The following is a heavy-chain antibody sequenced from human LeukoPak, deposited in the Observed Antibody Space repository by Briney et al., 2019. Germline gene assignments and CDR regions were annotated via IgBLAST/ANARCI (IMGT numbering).Heavy chain of an antibody. V-gene: IGHV4-59*08. CDR1: GGSIGSYY. CDR3: ARHGRDYVPDNWFDP. CDR2: IYYSGST. Sequence: TSETLSLTCTVSGGSIGSYYWSWIRQPPGKGLEWIGYIYYSGSTNYNPSLKSRVTISVDTSKNQFSLKLSSVTAADTAVYYCARHGRDYVPDNWFDPWGQGTLVTVSS. J-gene: IGHJ5*02. D-gene: IGHD3-16*01.